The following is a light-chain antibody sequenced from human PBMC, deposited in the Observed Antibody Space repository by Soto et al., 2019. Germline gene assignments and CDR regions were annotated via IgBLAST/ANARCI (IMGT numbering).Light chain of an antibody. CDR1: QSVSSDY. Sequence: EIVLTQSPDTLSLSPGERATLSCRASQSVSSDYLVWYQQKPGQAPRLLIYGASRRATGIPDRFSGSGSGTDFILTISRLEPEDFAVYYCQQRSNWPPITFGQGTRLEIK. V-gene: IGKV3D-20*02. CDR2: GAS. CDR3: QQRSNWPPIT. J-gene: IGKJ5*01.